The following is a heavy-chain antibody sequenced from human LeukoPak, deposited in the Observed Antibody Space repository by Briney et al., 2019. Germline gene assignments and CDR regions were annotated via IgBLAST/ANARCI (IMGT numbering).Heavy chain of an antibody. CDR3: ARIGVVTTFDY. J-gene: IGHJ4*02. D-gene: IGHD2-21*02. CDR2: IYHSGST. V-gene: IGHV4-38-2*01. Sequence: SETLSLTCAVSGYSISSGYYWGWIRQPPGKGLEWIGSIYHSGSTYYNPSLKSRVTISVDTSKNQFSLKLGSVTAADTAVYYCARIGVVTTFDYWGQGTLVTVSS. CDR1: GYSISSGYY.